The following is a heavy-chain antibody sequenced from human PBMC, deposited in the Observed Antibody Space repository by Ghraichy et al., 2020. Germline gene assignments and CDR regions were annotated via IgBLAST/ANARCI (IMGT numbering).Heavy chain of an antibody. V-gene: IGHV3-74*03. CDR3: ARGSEKYPLSALDI. CDR2: VSQDWTRS. Sequence: GGSLRLSCEASGFTFSSHWMHWVRQAPGRGPVWIARVSQDWTRSTYVGSVEGRFTISRDNAKNTLFLHMDSVRGEDTATYYCARGSEKYPLSALDIRGQGTMVTVSS. CDR1: GFTFSSHW. D-gene: IGHD2-15*01. J-gene: IGHJ3*02.